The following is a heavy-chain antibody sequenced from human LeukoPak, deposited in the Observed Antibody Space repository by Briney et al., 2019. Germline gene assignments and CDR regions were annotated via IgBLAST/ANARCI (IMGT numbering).Heavy chain of an antibody. CDR2: ISYNGSNK. D-gene: IGHD3-10*01. CDR3: ARDSLPRVFLPGGYFQH. Sequence: PGRSLRLSCAASGFTFSSYTMHWVRQAPGKGLEWVAVISYNGSNKYDAESVKGRFTISRDNSKNTLYLQMNSLRAEETAVYYCARDSLPRVFLPGGYFQHWGQGTLVTVSS. V-gene: IGHV3-30-3*01. J-gene: IGHJ1*01. CDR1: GFTFSSYT.